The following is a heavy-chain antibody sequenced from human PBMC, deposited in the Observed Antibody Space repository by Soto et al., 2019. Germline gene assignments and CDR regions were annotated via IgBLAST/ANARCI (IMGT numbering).Heavy chain of an antibody. D-gene: IGHD1-26*01. CDR3: ARFARIVGATAYAFDI. CDR1: GGTFSSYA. J-gene: IGHJ3*02. V-gene: IGHV1-69*01. Sequence: VQLVQSGAEVKKPGSSVKVSCKASGGTFSSYAISWVRQAPGQGLEWMGGIIPIFGTANYAQKFQGRVTITADESTSTAYMELSSLRSEDTAVYYCARFARIVGATAYAFDIWGQGTMVTVSS. CDR2: IIPIFGTA.